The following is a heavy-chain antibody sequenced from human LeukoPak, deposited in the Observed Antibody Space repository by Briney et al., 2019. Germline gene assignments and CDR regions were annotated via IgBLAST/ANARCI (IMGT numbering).Heavy chain of an antibody. CDR3: ASLYDYFDY. V-gene: IGHV4-30-4*07. J-gene: IGHJ4*02. D-gene: IGHD5/OR15-5a*01. Sequence: SETLSLTCAVSGGSISSGGYSWSWVRQPRGKGLEWIGYIYYSGSTYFNPSLKSRVTISVDTSKNQFSLKLSSVTAADTAVYYCASLYDYFDYWGQGTPVTVSS. CDR2: IYYSGST. CDR1: GGSISSGGYS.